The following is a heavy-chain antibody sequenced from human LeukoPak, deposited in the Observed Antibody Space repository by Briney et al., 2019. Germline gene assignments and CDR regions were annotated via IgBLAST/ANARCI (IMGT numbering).Heavy chain of an antibody. CDR3: ARGTNSTFDI. Sequence: SHTLSLSCAISGDSVSSNSVAWTWIRQSPSRGLEWLGRAYSKSRGGRDYAISVSSRINIDTDTSRNQFSLQLSPVTPEDTAVYYWARGTNSTFDIWGQGTMVTVSS. V-gene: IGHV6-1*01. D-gene: IGHD1-7*01. J-gene: IGHJ3*02. CDR2: AYSKSRGGR. CDR1: GDSVSSNSVA.